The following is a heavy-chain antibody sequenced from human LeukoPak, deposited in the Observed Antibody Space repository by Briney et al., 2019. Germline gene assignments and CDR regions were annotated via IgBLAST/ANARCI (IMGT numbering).Heavy chain of an antibody. V-gene: IGHV4-59*01. CDR1: GGSISSYY. CDR2: IYYSGST. CDR3: ARAITMVRGKTAFDI. Sequence: PSETLSLTCTVSGGSISSYYWSWIRQPPGKGLEGIGYIYYSGSTNSNPSLKSRVTISVDTSKNQFSLKLSSVTAADTAVYYCARAITMVRGKTAFDIWGQGTMVTVSS. J-gene: IGHJ3*02. D-gene: IGHD3-10*01.